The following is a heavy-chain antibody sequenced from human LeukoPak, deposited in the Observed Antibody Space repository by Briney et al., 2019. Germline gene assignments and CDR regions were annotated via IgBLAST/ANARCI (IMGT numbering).Heavy chain of an antibody. Sequence: ASVKVSCKASGYTFTGYYIHWVRQAPGQGLEWMGWINPNSGGTNYAQKFQGRVTMTRDTPITYMELSRLRSDDTAVYYCARAYSGYEAFDYWGQGTLDTVSS. J-gene: IGHJ4*02. CDR2: INPNSGGT. CDR3: ARAYSGYEAFDY. V-gene: IGHV1-2*02. CDR1: GYTFTGYY. D-gene: IGHD5-12*01.